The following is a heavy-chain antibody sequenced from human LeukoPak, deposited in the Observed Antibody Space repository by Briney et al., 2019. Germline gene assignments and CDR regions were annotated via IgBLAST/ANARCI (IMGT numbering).Heavy chain of an antibody. D-gene: IGHD2-8*01. CDR2: ISWNSGSI. Sequence: PGGSLRLSCAASGFTFDDYAMHWVRQAPGKGLEWVSGISWNSGSIGYADSVKGRFTISRDNAKNSLYLQMNSLRAEDTALYYCAREMGSQDYYYGMDVWGQGTTVTVSS. J-gene: IGHJ6*02. CDR1: GFTFDDYA. CDR3: AREMGSQDYYYGMDV. V-gene: IGHV3-9*01.